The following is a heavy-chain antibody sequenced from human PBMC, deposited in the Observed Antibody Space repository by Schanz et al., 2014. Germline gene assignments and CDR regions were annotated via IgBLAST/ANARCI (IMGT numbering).Heavy chain of an antibody. Sequence: GQLAESGGGLVQPGGSLRLSCAVSGFTFSSYAMSWVRQAPGKGLEWVAVISYDGRNKYYADSVKGRFTISRDNSKNTLYLQMNSLRAEDTAVYYCARANYRRKINFDYWGRGTLVTVSS. CDR1: GFTFSSYA. V-gene: IGHV3-30-3*01. CDR3: ARANYRRKINFDY. CDR2: ISYDGRNK. D-gene: IGHD3-10*01. J-gene: IGHJ4*02.